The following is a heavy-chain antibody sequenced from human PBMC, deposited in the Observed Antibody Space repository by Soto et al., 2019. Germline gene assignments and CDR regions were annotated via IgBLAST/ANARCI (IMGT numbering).Heavy chain of an antibody. J-gene: IGHJ4*02. CDR3: ARDTFGGAYDFLH. D-gene: IGHD3-3*01. CDR2: ISSGGST. V-gene: IGHV3-66*01. CDR1: GFTVSSFY. Sequence: EVQLVESGGGLVQPGGSLRLSCAASGFTVSSFYMTWVRQAPGKGLQGVAVISSGGSTYYADSVKGRFPISRDNSKNTLYLEMNSLRAEDTAVYYCARDTFGGAYDFLHGGQGTLVTVSS.